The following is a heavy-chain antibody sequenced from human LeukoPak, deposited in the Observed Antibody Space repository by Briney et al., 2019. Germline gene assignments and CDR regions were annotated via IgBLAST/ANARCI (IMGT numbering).Heavy chain of an antibody. CDR2: LYSGGSK. J-gene: IGHJ4*02. D-gene: IGHD3-3*02. CDR1: GFSVSDTY. V-gene: IGHV3-66*01. Sequence: GGSLRLSCAVSGFSVSDTYMSWVRQVPGKGLEWVALLYSGGSKHYADSVKGRFTISRENSKNMLSLQMNSLRAEDTAVYYCARDSNYDYWGQGTLVTVSS. CDR3: ARDSNYDY.